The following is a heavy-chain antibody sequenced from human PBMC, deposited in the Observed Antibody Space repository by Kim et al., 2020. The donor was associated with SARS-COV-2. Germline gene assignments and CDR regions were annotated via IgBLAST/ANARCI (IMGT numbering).Heavy chain of an antibody. D-gene: IGHD2-21*02. CDR3: AREIYCGGDCYPHYYYYGMDV. Sequence: SVKVSCKASGGTFSSYAISWVRQAPGQGLEWMGGIIPIFGTANYAQKFQGRVTITADESTSTAYMELSSLRSEDTAVYYCAREIYCGGDCYPHYYYYGMDVRGQGTTVTVSS. CDR2: IIPIFGTA. J-gene: IGHJ6*02. CDR1: GGTFSSYA. V-gene: IGHV1-69*13.